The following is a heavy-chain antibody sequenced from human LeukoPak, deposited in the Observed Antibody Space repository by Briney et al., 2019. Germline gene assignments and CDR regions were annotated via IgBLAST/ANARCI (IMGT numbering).Heavy chain of an antibody. J-gene: IGHJ5*02. V-gene: IGHV4-59*01. CDR2: IYYSGTI. CDR3: ARSRGYDYYGGYWFDP. D-gene: IGHD5-12*01. Sequence: SETQSLTCTVSGGSISSYYWSWIRQPPGKGLEWIGYIYYSGTINDNPSLKSRVTMSIDTSKNQLSLKLSSVTAADTAVYFCARSRGYDYYGGYWFDPWGQGTLVTVSS. CDR1: GGSISSYY.